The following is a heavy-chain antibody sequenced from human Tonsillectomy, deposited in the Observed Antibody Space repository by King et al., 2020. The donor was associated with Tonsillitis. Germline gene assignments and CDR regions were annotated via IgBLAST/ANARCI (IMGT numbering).Heavy chain of an antibody. Sequence: QLVQSGGGVVQPGGSLRLSCAASGFTFSSYGMHWVRQAPGKGLEWVAFIRYDGSNKYYADSVKGRFPISRDNSKNTLYQQMNSLRAEDTAVYYCAKERGSLAYYSYGMDVWGQGTTVTVSS. CDR3: AKERGSLAYYSYGMDV. D-gene: IGHD3-10*01. V-gene: IGHV3-30*02. J-gene: IGHJ6*02. CDR1: GFTFSSYG. CDR2: IRYDGSNK.